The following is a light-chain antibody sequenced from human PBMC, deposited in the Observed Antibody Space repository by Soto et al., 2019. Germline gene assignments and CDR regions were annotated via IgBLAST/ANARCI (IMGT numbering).Light chain of an antibody. CDR1: ESISTW. CDR3: QQYNSYWT. CDR2: DAY. V-gene: IGKV1-5*01. Sequence: IQMTQSPSALSASVGDRVTLTCRASESISTWLAWYQQKPGKAPKLLIYDAYNLRSGVPSRFSGSGSGTEFTLTISSLKPDDLATYYCQQYNSYWTCGQGTKVEI. J-gene: IGKJ1*01.